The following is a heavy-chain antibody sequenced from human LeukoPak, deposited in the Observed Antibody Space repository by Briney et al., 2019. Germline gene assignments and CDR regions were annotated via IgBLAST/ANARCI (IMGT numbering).Heavy chain of an antibody. Sequence: SETLSLTCTVSGGSISHYYWNWIRQSAGMRLEWIGRLYTGGITEYNPSLKSRVTMSVDTSKSQFSLEVRSVTAADTALYYCATWSSGYYFDAFDIWGQGAMVTVSS. D-gene: IGHD3-22*01. CDR2: LYTGGIT. J-gene: IGHJ3*02. CDR1: GGSISHYY. CDR3: ATWSSGYYFDAFDI. V-gene: IGHV4-4*07.